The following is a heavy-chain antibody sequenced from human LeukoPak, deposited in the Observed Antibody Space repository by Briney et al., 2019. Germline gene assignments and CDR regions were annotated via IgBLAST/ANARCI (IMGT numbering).Heavy chain of an antibody. CDR2: IYYSGST. CDR1: GGSLSSSVYY. D-gene: IGHD3-10*01. CDR3: ARDRFGEGNYMDV. V-gene: IGHV4-39*07. J-gene: IGHJ6*03. Sequence: PSETLSLTCTVSGGSLSSSVYYWGWIRQPPGKGLEWIGTIYYSGSTYYNPSLKSRVTISVDTSKNQFSLKLSSVTAADTAVYYCARDRFGEGNYMDVWGKGTTVTVSS.